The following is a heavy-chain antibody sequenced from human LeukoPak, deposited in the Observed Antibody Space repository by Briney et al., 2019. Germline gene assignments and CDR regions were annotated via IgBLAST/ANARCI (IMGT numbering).Heavy chain of an antibody. V-gene: IGHV4-59*01. CDR1: GGSISTYY. J-gene: IGHJ4*02. CDR3: ARGGYSYGYV. D-gene: IGHD5-18*01. CDR2: IYYSGST. Sequence: SETLSLTCTVSGGSISTYYWSWIRQPPGKGLEWIGYIYYSGSTNYNPSLKSRVTISVDTSKNQFSLKLSSVTAADTAVYYCARGGYSYGYVWGQGTLVTVSS.